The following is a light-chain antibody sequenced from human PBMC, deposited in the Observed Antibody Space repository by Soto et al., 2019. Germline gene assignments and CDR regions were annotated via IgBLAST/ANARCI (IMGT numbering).Light chain of an antibody. CDR3: SSYTSSTTLYV. J-gene: IGLJ1*01. V-gene: IGLV2-14*03. CDR2: DVS. CDR1: SSDIGTYNY. Sequence: QSALTQPASVSGSPGQSITISCTGSSSDIGTYNYVSWYQQYPGKAPKLMIYDVSNRPSGVSNRFSGSKSGNTASLTISGLQAEDEAEYYCSSYTSSTTLYVFGTGTKVTVL.